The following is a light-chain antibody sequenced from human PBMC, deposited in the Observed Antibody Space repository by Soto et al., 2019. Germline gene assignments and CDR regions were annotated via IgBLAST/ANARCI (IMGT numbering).Light chain of an antibody. V-gene: IGKV1-9*01. Sequence: DIQLTQSPSFLSASVGDRVTITCRASQGISSYLAWYQQKPGKAPKLLIYAASTLQSGVPSRFSGSGSGTEFTLTISSLQPEDFATYYCQQLNNYPRTFGGGTKVEIQ. J-gene: IGKJ4*01. CDR3: QQLNNYPRT. CDR2: AAS. CDR1: QGISSY.